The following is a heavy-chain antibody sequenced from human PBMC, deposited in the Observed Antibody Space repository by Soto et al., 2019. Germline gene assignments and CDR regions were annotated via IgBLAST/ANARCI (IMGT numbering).Heavy chain of an antibody. J-gene: IGHJ6*02. CDR3: ARAVVVPAAIPLLYYYGMDV. V-gene: IGHV6-1*01. D-gene: IGHD2-2*01. CDR1: GGSVSSNTAA. CDR2: TYYRSKWYN. Sequence: QTLSLTGAISGGSVSSNTAAWNSIRQSQSRGLERLGRTYYRSKWYNDYAVSVKSRITINPDTSKNQFSLQLNSVTPEDTAVYYCARAVVVPAAIPLLYYYGMDVWGQGTTVTVSS.